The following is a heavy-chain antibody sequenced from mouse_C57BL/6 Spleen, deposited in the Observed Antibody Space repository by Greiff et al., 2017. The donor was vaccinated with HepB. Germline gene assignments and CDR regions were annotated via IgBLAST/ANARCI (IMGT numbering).Heavy chain of an antibody. V-gene: IGHV6-3*01. CDR1: GFTFSNYW. CDR2: IRLKSDNYAT. CDR3: TPLLRYPDY. D-gene: IGHD1-1*01. Sequence: EVQLQESGGGLVQPGGSMKLSCVASGFTFSNYWMNWVRQSPEKGLEWVAQIRLKSDNYATHYAESVKGRFTISRDDSKSSVYLQMNNLRAEDTGIYYCTPLLRYPDYWGQGTTLTVSS. J-gene: IGHJ2*01.